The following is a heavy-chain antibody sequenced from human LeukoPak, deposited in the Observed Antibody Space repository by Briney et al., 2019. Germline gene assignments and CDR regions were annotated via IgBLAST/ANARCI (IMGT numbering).Heavy chain of an antibody. CDR2: ISSTGGST. CDR1: GFTFRSNG. J-gene: IGHJ4*02. V-gene: IGHV3-23*01. D-gene: IGHD1-26*01. Sequence: GGSLRLSCAASGFTFRSNGMNWVRQAPGKGLEWVSAISSTGGSTYYADSVKGRFTISRDNSKNTLYLQMNSLRAEDTAMYYCAPSRGDKSTVGPTTYWGQGALVTVSS. CDR3: APSRGDKSTVGPTTY.